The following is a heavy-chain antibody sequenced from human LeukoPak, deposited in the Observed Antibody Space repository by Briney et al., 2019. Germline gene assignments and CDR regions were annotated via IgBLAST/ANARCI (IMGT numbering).Heavy chain of an antibody. CDR3: ASDQWGIQEYYFDY. CDR2: ISSSSSYI. J-gene: IGHJ4*02. D-gene: IGHD5-18*01. Sequence: GGSLRLSCAASGFTLSSYSMNWVRQAPGKGLEWVSSISSSSSYIYYADSVKGRFTISRDNAKNSLYLQMNSLRAEDTAVYYCASDQWGIQEYYFDYWGQGTLVTVSS. V-gene: IGHV3-21*01. CDR1: GFTLSSYS.